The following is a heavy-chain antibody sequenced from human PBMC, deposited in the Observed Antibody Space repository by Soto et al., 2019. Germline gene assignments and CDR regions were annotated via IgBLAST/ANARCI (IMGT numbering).Heavy chain of an antibody. J-gene: IGHJ4*02. CDR2: IYYSGST. CDR3: ATTYYDYVWGSYYFDY. Sequence: SETLSLTCTVSGGSISSGGYYWSWIRQHPGKGLEWIGYIYYSGSTYYNPSLKSRVTISVDTSKNQFSLKLSSVTAADTAVYYCATTYYDYVWGSYYFDYWGQGTLVTVSS. V-gene: IGHV4-31*03. D-gene: IGHD3-16*01. CDR1: GGSISSGGYY.